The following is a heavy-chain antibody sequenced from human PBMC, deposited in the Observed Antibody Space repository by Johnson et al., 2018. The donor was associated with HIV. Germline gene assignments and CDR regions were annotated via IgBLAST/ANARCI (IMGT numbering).Heavy chain of an antibody. J-gene: IGHJ3*02. Sequence: VQLVESGGGLIQPGGSLRLSCAASGFTVSSNYMSWVRQAPGKGLAWVSVIYRGGSTYYADSVQGRFTISRDNSKNTLYLQMNSLRAEDTAAYSCARGDRSTYYRRGAFDIWGQGTMVTVSS. CDR2: IYRGGST. CDR1: GFTVSSNY. CDR3: ARGDRSTYYRRGAFDI. D-gene: IGHD1-26*01. V-gene: IGHV3-66*03.